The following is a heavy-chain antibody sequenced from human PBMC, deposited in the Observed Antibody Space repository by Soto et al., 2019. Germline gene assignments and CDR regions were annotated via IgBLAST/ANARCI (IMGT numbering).Heavy chain of an antibody. CDR2: ISAYNGNT. CDR3: ARHAFWSGFYVSGYYYYGMDF. J-gene: IGHJ6*02. CDR1: GYTFTSYG. V-gene: IGHV1-18*01. Sequence: ASVKVSCKASGYTFTSYGISWVRQAPGQGLEWMGWISAYNGNTNYAQKLQGRVTMTTDTSTSTAYMELRSLRSDDTAVYYCARHAFWSGFYVSGYYYYGMDFWGQGTTDTVSS. D-gene: IGHD3-3*01.